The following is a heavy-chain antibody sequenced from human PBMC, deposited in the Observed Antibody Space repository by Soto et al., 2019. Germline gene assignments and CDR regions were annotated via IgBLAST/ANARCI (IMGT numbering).Heavy chain of an antibody. J-gene: IGHJ4*02. CDR2: IYYSGST. Sequence: QVQLQESGPGLVKPSQTLSLTCTVSGGSISSGGYYWSWIRQHPGKGLEWIGYIYYSGSTYYNPSLKSRVTISVDTSKNQFSLKLSSVTAADTAVYYCARSKQGIFGVVSHFDYWGQGTLVTVSS. CDR1: GGSISSGGYY. D-gene: IGHD3-3*01. V-gene: IGHV4-31*03. CDR3: ARSKQGIFGVVSHFDY.